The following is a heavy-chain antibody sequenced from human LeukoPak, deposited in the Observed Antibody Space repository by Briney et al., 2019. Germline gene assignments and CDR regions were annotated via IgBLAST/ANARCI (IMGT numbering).Heavy chain of an antibody. V-gene: IGHV4-39*01. Sequence: SETLSLTCTVSGGSISSSSYYWGWIRQPPGKGLEWIGSIYYSGSTYYNPSLKSRVTISVDTSKNQFSLKLTSVTAADTAAYYCARSSAFLREGFDYWGQGTLVTVSS. J-gene: IGHJ4*02. CDR1: GGSISSSSYY. CDR3: ARSSAFLREGFDY. D-gene: IGHD2/OR15-2a*01. CDR2: IYYSGST.